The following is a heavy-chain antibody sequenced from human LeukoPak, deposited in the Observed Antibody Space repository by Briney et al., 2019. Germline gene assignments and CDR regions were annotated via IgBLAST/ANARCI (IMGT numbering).Heavy chain of an antibody. D-gene: IGHD6-13*01. CDR2: MYSGGTT. J-gene: IGHJ3*02. CDR3: ARHSGHSSTSDAFDI. Sequence: SETLSLTCTVSDGSINGYYWSWIRQPPGKGLDWIGYMYSGGTTNYSPSLKSRVTISEDMSKNQFSLKLTSVTAADTAVYYCARHSGHSSTSDAFDIWGQGTMVIVSS. V-gene: IGHV4-59*01. CDR1: DGSINGYY.